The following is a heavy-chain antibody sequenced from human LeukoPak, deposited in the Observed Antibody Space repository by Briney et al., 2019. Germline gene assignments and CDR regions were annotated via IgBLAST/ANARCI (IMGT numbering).Heavy chain of an antibody. CDR3: AREAGITAAGSLRS. CDR1: GFTFSSYA. D-gene: IGHD6-13*01. Sequence: GGSVRLSCAASGFTFSSYAMHWVRQAPGKGLEWVAVISYDGSNKYYADSVKGRFTISRDNSKNTLYLQMNRLRAEDTAVYYCAREAGITAAGSLRSWGQGTPVTVSS. CDR2: ISYDGSNK. V-gene: IGHV3-30*01. J-gene: IGHJ5*02.